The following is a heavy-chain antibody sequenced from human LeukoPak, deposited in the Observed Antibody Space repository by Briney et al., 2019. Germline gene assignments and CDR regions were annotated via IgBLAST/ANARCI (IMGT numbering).Heavy chain of an antibody. J-gene: IGHJ3*02. CDR2: IWYDGSNK. CDR3: AKEEYSSGWYYGAFDI. CDR1: GFTFSSYG. D-gene: IGHD6-19*01. Sequence: QPGGSLRLSCAASGFTFSSYGMHWVRQAPGKGLEWVAVIWYDGSNKYYADSVKGRFTISRDNSKNTLYLQMNSLRAEDTAVYYCAKEEYSSGWYYGAFDIWGQGTMVTVSS. V-gene: IGHV3-33*06.